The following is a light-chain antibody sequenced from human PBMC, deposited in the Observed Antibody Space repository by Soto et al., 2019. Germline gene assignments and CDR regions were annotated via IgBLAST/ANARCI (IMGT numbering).Light chain of an antibody. CDR3: QQRSNWPRT. J-gene: IGKJ1*01. CDR1: QSISSS. V-gene: IGKV3-11*01. Sequence: EIVLTQSPVTLSLSPGERATLSCRASQSISSSLAWHAQKPGQAPRLLIYNAANRATGIPARFSGSGSGTDFTLTITSLEPEAFAVYYCQQRSNWPRTFGPGTKVEIK. CDR2: NAA.